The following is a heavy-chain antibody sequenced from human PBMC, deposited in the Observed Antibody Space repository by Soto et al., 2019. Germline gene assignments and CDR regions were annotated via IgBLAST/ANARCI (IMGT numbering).Heavy chain of an antibody. CDR2: FIPMVAMS. CDR1: GGTFSSST. CDR3: ATNYGSASTHFYR. J-gene: IGHJ4*01. Sequence: QVLLVQSGAEVKKPGSSVKVSCTASGGTFSSSTISWVRQAPGQGPEWMGRFIPMVAMSDYSRRFKVRVTLTADTSTSTVYTQLHCLRSEDSAAYSCATNYGSASTHFYRWGDGTMGTVSS. V-gene: IGHV1-69*02. D-gene: IGHD3-10*01.